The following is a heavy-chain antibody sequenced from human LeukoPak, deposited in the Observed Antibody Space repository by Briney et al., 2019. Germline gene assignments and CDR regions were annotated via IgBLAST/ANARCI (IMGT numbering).Heavy chain of an antibody. Sequence: GESLRISCKGSGYSFTSYWISWVRQMPGKGLEWMGRIDPSDSYTNYSPSFQGHVTISADKSISTAYLQWSSLKASDTAMYYCAIISYSSGPMPPVIDYWGQGTLVTVSS. CDR3: AIISYSSGPMPPVIDY. V-gene: IGHV5-10-1*01. CDR1: GYSFTSYW. CDR2: IDPSDSYT. D-gene: IGHD6-19*01. J-gene: IGHJ4*02.